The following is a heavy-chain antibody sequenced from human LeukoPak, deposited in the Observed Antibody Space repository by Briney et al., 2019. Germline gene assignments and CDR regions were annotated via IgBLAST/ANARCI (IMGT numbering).Heavy chain of an antibody. CDR3: ARAALYYDFWSGYRAHWFDP. CDR2: INHSGST. CDR1: GGSFSGYY. V-gene: IGHV4-34*01. J-gene: IGHJ5*02. Sequence: SETLSLTCAVYGGSFSGYYWSWIRQPPGEGLEWIGEINHSGSTNYNPSLKSRVTISVDTSKNQFSLKLSSVTAADTAVYYCARAALYYDFWSGYRAHWFDPWGQGTLATVPS. D-gene: IGHD3-3*01.